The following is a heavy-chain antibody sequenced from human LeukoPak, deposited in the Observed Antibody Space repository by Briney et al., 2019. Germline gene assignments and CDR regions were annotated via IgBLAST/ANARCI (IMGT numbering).Heavy chain of an antibody. CDR1: GGSISSGSYY. CDR2: IYTSGST. CDR3: ARAPGTRVAY. J-gene: IGHJ4*02. Sequence: SETLSLTCTVSGGSISSGSYYWSWIRQPAGKGLEWIGRIYTSGSTNYNPSLKSRVTISVDTSKNQFSLKLSSVTAADTAVYYCARAPGTRVAYWGQGTLVTVSS. D-gene: IGHD3-10*01. V-gene: IGHV4-61*02.